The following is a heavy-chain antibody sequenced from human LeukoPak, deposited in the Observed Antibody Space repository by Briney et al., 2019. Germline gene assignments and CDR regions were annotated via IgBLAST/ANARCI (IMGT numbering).Heavy chain of an antibody. D-gene: IGHD4-17*01. CDR1: GGSISSGGYY. CDR3: AREIRPTVTTLGPHYYFDY. J-gene: IGHJ4*02. Sequence: PSETLSLTCTVSGGSISSGGYYWSWIRQHPGKGLEWIGYIYYSGSTYYNPSLKSRVTISVDTSKNQFSLKLSSVTAADTAVYYCAREIRPTVTTLGPHYYFDYWGQGTLVTVSS. V-gene: IGHV4-31*03. CDR2: IYYSGST.